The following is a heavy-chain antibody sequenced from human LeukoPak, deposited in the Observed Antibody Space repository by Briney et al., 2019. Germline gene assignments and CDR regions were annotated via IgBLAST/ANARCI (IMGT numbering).Heavy chain of an antibody. V-gene: IGHV3-20*04. CDR1: GFTFDDYG. CDR3: ARGLPQGELPRVYYFDY. J-gene: IGHJ4*02. Sequence: GGSLRLSCAASGFTFDDYGMSWVRQAPGKRLEWVSGINWNGGSTGYADSVKGRFTISRDNAKNSLYLQMNSLRAEDTALYYCARGLPQGELPRVYYFDYWGQGTLVTVSS. CDR2: INWNGGST. D-gene: IGHD1-26*01.